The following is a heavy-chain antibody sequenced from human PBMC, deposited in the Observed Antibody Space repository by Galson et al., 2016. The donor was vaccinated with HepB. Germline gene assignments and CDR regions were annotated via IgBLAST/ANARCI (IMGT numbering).Heavy chain of an antibody. Sequence: SLRLSCAASGFTFSSYGMHWVRQAPGKGLEWVALIWHDGSNKFYAHAVKGRFTVSRDNSKNMMYLQMNSLRAEDTAVYYCARGDAQWLVTNGGFDPWGQGTLVTVSS. CDR2: IWHDGSNK. V-gene: IGHV3-33*01. CDR1: GFTFSSYG. J-gene: IGHJ5*02. D-gene: IGHD6-19*01. CDR3: ARGDAQWLVTNGGFDP.